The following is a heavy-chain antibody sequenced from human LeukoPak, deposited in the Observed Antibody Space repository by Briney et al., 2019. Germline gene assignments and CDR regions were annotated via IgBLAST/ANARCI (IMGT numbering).Heavy chain of an antibody. Sequence: ASVKVSCKASGYTFTSYGISWVRQAPGQGLEWMGWISAYNGNTNYAQKLQGRVTMTRDMSTSTVYMELSSLRSEDTAVYYCASGWRWVGFCYWGQGTLVTVSS. D-gene: IGHD2-15*01. V-gene: IGHV1-18*01. CDR3: ASGWRWVGFCY. CDR1: GYTFTSYG. CDR2: ISAYNGNT. J-gene: IGHJ4*02.